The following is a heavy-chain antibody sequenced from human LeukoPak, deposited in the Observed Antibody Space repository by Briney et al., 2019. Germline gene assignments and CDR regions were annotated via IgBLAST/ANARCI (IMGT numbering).Heavy chain of an antibody. CDR3: ARQANWGRWYFDL. CDR2: ISYGGST. Sequence: SETLSLTCTVSGGSISSYYWTWIRQPPGEGLEWIGYISYGGSTNYNPSLKSRVTISVDTSKNQFSLKLTSVTAADTAVYYCARQANWGRWYFDLWGRGTLVTVSS. CDR1: GGSISSYY. D-gene: IGHD7-27*01. V-gene: IGHV4-59*08. J-gene: IGHJ2*01.